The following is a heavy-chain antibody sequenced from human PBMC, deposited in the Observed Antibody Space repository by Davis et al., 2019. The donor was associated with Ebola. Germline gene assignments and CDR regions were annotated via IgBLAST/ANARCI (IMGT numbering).Heavy chain of an antibody. CDR1: GFTFSDYY. D-gene: IGHD4-11*01. J-gene: IGHJ4*02. CDR2: ISKSGDTI. V-gene: IGHV3-11*01. CDR3: ARTVDCDV. Sequence: GESLKISCTASGFTFSDYYMSWIRQAPGKGLEWVSYISKSGDTIFYADSVKGRLTISRDNAKNSLYLQMTSLRAEDTAVYYCARTVDCDVWGQGTLVTVSS.